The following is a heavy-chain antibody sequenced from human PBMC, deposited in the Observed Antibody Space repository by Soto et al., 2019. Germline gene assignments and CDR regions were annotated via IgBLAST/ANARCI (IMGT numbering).Heavy chain of an antibody. Sequence: GGSLRLSCAASGFTFSSYGMHWVRQAPGKGLEWVAVISYDGSNKYYVDSVKGRFTISRDNSKNTLYLQMNSLRAEDTAVYYCAKDPDPPQWGYYYGMDVWGQGTTVTVSS. D-gene: IGHD3-16*01. J-gene: IGHJ6*02. CDR1: GFTFSSYG. CDR2: ISYDGSNK. V-gene: IGHV3-30*18. CDR3: AKDPDPPQWGYYYGMDV.